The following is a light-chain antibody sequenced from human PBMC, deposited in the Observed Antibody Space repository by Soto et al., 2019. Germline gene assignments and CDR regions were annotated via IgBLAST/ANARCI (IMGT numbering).Light chain of an antibody. Sequence: EIVLTQSPGTLSVSPGERATLSCRASQSVSSSLAWYQHKPGQAPRLLIYGTSSRATGIPDRFSGSGSGTDFTLTISRLEPEDFAVYYCQQYGSSPPDTFGQGTRLEIK. CDR1: QSVSSS. J-gene: IGKJ5*01. CDR2: GTS. V-gene: IGKV3-20*01. CDR3: QQYGSSPPDT.